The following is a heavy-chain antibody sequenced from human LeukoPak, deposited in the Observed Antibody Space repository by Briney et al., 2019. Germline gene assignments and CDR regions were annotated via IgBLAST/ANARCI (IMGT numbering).Heavy chain of an antibody. CDR1: GFTFDDYA. CDR2: ISWNSGSI. J-gene: IGHJ3*02. CDR3: AKDLYGDYEGAFDI. Sequence: GGSLRLSCAASGFTFDDYAMHWVRQAPGKGLEWVSGISWNSGSIGYADSVKGRFTISRDNAKNSLYLQMNSLRAEDTALYYCAKDLYGDYEGAFDIWGQGTMVTVSS. D-gene: IGHD4-17*01. V-gene: IGHV3-9*01.